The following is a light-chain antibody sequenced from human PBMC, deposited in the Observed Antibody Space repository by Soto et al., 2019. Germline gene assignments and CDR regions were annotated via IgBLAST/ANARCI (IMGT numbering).Light chain of an antibody. CDR2: GAS. J-gene: IGKJ1*01. CDR1: QSVSSN. Sequence: EVVMTQSPATLSVSLGDRATLSCRASQSVSSNLAWYQQKPGQAPRLLIYGASTRATGIPARFSGSGSGTEFTLTISSLQSEDFAVYYCQQYGSSGTFGQGTKVEIK. CDR3: QQYGSSGT. V-gene: IGKV3-15*01.